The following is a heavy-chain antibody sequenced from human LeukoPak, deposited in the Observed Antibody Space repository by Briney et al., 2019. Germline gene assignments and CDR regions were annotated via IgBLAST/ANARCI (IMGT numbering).Heavy chain of an antibody. V-gene: IGHV3-74*01. D-gene: IGHD2-2*01. CDR1: GFTFSSYW. CDR3: AGGDSTRLEY. J-gene: IGHJ4*02. CDR2: ITSDGRST. Sequence: GGSLRLSCAASGFTFSSYWMHWVRQEPGKGLVWVSRITSDGRSTSHADSVKGRFTTSRDNAKNILYLQMNSLRDEDTAVYYCAGGDSTRLEYWGQGSLVTVSS.